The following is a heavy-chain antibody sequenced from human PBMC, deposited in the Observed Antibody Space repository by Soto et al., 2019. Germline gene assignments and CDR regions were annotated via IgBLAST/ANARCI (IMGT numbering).Heavy chain of an antibody. CDR3: ARGSFSISSSWFDP. CDR1: GGSISSGGYY. J-gene: IGHJ5*02. Sequence: SETLSLPSTVSGGSISSGGYYWSWIRQHPGKGLEWIGYIYYSGRTYYNPSLHSRVSIAVDTTENQFSLKLTSVTAADTSVYYCARGSFSISSSWFDPLGRGTLVTVSS. CDR2: IYYSGRT. V-gene: IGHV4-31*03. D-gene: IGHD6-6*01.